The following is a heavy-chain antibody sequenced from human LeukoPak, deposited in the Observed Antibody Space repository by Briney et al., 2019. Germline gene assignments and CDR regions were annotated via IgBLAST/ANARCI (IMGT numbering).Heavy chain of an antibody. D-gene: IGHD2-2*01. CDR2: ISAYNGNT. CDR3: ARDRGPSYCSSTTCRTLDW. Sequence: ASVKVSCTASGCTFITYGISWVRQAPGQGLEWMGWISAYNGNTDYAQNLQGRLTMTTDTPTSTAYMELRSLTSGDTAVYYCARDRGPSYCSSTTCRTLDWWGQGTLVTVSS. CDR1: GCTFITYG. V-gene: IGHV1-18*01. J-gene: IGHJ4*02.